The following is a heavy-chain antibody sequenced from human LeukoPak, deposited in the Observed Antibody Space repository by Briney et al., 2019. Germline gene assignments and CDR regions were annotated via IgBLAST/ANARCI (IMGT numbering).Heavy chain of an antibody. CDR2: IDWDDDK. Sequence: SGPALVKPTQTLTLTCTFSGFSLGTTGMRVSWIRQPPGKALEWLARIDWDDDKFYSTSLETRLTISKDSSKNRVVLTMTNVDPMDTATYYCARIRSRSYWFYFDNWGQGTLVTVSS. V-gene: IGHV2-70*04. CDR3: ARIRSRSYWFYFDN. D-gene: IGHD3-10*01. J-gene: IGHJ4*02. CDR1: GFSLGTTGMR.